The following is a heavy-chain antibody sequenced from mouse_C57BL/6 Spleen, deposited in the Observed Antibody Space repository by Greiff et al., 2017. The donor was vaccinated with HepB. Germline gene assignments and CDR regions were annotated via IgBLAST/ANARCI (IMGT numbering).Heavy chain of an antibody. CDR2: ISYDGSN. CDR3: ARERAYYSNHEAMDD. Sequence: EVQLQESGPGLVKPSQSLSLTCSVTGYSITSGYYWNWIRQFPGNKLEWMGYISYDGSNNCNPSLKKRISITRYTSKNLFFLKLNSETTEDTATYDCARERAYYSNHEAMDDWGQGTSVTVSS. V-gene: IGHV3-6*01. J-gene: IGHJ4*01. CDR1: GYSITSGYY. D-gene: IGHD2-5*01.